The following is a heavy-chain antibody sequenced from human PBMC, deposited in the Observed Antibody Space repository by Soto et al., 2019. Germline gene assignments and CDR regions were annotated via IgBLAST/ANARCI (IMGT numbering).Heavy chain of an antibody. V-gene: IGHV4-59*01. J-gene: IGHJ6*02. CDR1: GGSISSYY. D-gene: IGHD2-15*01. CDR3: ARVLNSGGSLPGGYYYGMDV. CDR2: IYYSGST. Sequence: KPSETLSLTCTVSGGSISSYYWSWIRQPPGKGLEWIGYIYYSGSTNYNPSLKSRVTISVDTSKNQFSLKLSSVTAADTAVYYCARVLNSGGSLPGGYYYGMDVWGQGTTVTVSS.